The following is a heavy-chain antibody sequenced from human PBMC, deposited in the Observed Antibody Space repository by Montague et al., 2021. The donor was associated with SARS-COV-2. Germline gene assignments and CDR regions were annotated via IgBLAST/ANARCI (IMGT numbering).Heavy chain of an antibody. CDR1: GGSISNYY. J-gene: IGHJ6*02. V-gene: IGHV4-59*01. D-gene: IGHD5-24*01. Sequence: SETLSLTCTVSGGSISNYYWSWIRQSPGKGLEWIAYMYYSGSTKYNPSLKSRATISVDTSKNQFSLTLSSMTAADTAVYYCARARGGTIIGVIGDYYGMDIWGQGTTVTVS. CDR3: ARARGGTIIGVIGDYYGMDI. CDR2: MYYSGST.